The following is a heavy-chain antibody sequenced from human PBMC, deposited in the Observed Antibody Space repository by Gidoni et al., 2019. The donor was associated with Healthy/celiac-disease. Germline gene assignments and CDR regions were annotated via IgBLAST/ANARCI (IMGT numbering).Heavy chain of an antibody. CDR3: ARLVVVGSYYMDV. Sequence: GGSISSYYWGWIRQPPGKGLECIVDIYYSGTTNYNPSLKSRVTISVETSKNQFTLKLSSVTAADTAVYYWARLVVVGSYYMDVWGKGTTVTVSS. CDR2: IYYSGTT. D-gene: IGHD2-21*01. CDR1: GGSISSYY. J-gene: IGHJ6*03. V-gene: IGHV4-59*08.